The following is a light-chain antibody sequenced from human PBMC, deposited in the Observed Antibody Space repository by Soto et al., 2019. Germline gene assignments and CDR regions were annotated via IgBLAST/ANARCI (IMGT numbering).Light chain of an antibody. CDR1: QSFRKSL. J-gene: IGKJ2*03. CDR3: QQYGNPPPYS. Sequence: EIVLTQSPGTLSLSPGKGPPSSSRASQSFRKSLLAWYHQKPGQAPRLLIYGASTRATGIADRFSGSGSGTDFTLTISRLEPEDFAVYYCQQYGNPPPYSFGQGTKVDIK. CDR2: GAS. V-gene: IGKV3-20*01.